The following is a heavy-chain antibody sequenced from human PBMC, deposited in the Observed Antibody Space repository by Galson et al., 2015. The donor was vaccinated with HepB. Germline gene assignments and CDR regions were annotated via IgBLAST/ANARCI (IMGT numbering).Heavy chain of an antibody. V-gene: IGHV1-69*13. CDR1: GGTFSSYA. CDR3: ARGAGQNYYGSGSYYSHYYYGMDV. Sequence: SVKVSCKASGGTFSSYAISWVRQAPGQGLEWMGGIIPIFGTANYAQKFQGRVTITADESTSTAYVELSSLRSEDTAVYYCARGAGQNYYGSGSYYSHYYYGMDVWGQGTTVTVSS. CDR2: IIPIFGTA. D-gene: IGHD3-10*01. J-gene: IGHJ6*02.